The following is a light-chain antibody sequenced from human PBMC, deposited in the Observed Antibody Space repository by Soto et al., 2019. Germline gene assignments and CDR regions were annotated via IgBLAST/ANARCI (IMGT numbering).Light chain of an antibody. V-gene: IGLV2-14*01. CDR1: SSDVGGYNY. CDR2: DVS. CDR3: SSYTSSSTVV. J-gene: IGLJ2*01. Sequence: QSALTQPASVSGSPGQSIAISCTGTSSDVGGYNYVSWYQQKPGKAPKLMIYDVSNRPSGVSNRFFGSKSGNTASLTISGLQAEDEADYYCSSYTSSSTVVFGGGTQLTVL.